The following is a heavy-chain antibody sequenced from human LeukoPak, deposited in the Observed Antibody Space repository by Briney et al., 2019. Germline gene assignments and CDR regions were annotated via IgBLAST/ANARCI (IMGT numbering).Heavy chain of an antibody. Sequence: GASVKVSCKASGGTFSSYAISWVRQAPGQGLEWMGRIIPILGIANYAQKFQGRVTITADKSTSTSYMELSSLRSEDTAVYYCATGYCSSTSCYGVFDAFDIWGQGTMVTVSS. D-gene: IGHD2-2*03. CDR3: ATGYCSSTSCYGVFDAFDI. CDR2: IIPILGIA. J-gene: IGHJ3*02. CDR1: GGTFSSYA. V-gene: IGHV1-69*04.